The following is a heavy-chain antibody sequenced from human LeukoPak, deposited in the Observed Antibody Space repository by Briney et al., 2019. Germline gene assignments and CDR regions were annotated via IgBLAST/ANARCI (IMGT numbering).Heavy chain of an antibody. D-gene: IGHD5-18*01. CDR1: DYSISSSYY. Sequence: PSETLSLTCTVSDYSISSSYYWGWIRQPPGKGLEWFGIIYHSGSTYYNPSLKSRVTISVDTSKNQFSLKLSSVTAADTAVYYCARVRREEVQLWDPYYFDYWGQGTLVTVSS. CDR2: IYHSGST. V-gene: IGHV4-38-2*02. CDR3: ARVRREEVQLWDPYYFDY. J-gene: IGHJ4*02.